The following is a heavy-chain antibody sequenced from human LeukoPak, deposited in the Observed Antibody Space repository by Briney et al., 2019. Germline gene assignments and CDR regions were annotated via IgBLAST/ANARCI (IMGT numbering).Heavy chain of an antibody. Sequence: GASVKVSCKASGYTFTSYGISWVRQAPGQGLEWMGWISAYNGNTNYAQKLQGRVTMTTDTSTSTAYMELRSLRSDDTAVYYCATRGYCSSTSCYGFDPWGQGTLVTVSS. CDR2: ISAYNGNT. V-gene: IGHV1-18*01. CDR3: ATRGYCSSTSCYGFDP. CDR1: GYTFTSYG. D-gene: IGHD2-2*01. J-gene: IGHJ5*02.